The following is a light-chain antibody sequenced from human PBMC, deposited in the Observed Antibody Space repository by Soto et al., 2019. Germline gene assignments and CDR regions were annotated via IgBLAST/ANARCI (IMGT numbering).Light chain of an antibody. V-gene: IGLV2-11*01. CDR1: SSDVGGYNY. Sequence: QSALTQPRSVSGSPGQSVTISCTGTSSDVGGYNYVSWYQQHPGKAPKLMIYDVNKRPSGVPDRFSGSKSGTSASLAISGLRSDDEADYYCAAWDDNLNAYVFGSGTKLTVL. CDR2: DVN. J-gene: IGLJ1*01. CDR3: AAWDDNLNAYV.